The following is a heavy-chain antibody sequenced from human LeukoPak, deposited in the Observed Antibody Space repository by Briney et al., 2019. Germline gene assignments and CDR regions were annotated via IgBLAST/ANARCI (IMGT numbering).Heavy chain of an antibody. CDR3: ARGPGYCSGGSCYEGGY. CDR1: GGSFSGYY. CDR2: INHSGST. Sequence: PSETLSLTCAVYGGSFSGYYWSWIRRPPGKGLEWIGEINHSGSTNYNPSLKSRVTISVDTSKNQFSLKLSSVTAADTAVYYCARGPGYCSGGSCYEGGYWGQGTLVTVSS. D-gene: IGHD2-15*01. J-gene: IGHJ4*02. V-gene: IGHV4-34*01.